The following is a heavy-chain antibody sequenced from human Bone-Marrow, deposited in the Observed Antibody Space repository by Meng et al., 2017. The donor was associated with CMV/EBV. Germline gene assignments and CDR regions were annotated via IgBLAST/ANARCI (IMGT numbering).Heavy chain of an antibody. CDR3: ARGHTIFGVLKFDY. V-gene: IGHV4-34*01. CDR1: GFTVSSNY. D-gene: IGHD3-3*01. CDR2: INHSGST. J-gene: IGHJ4*02. Sequence: ESLKISCAASGFTVSSNYMSWIRQPPGKGLEWIGEINHSGSTNYNPSLKSRVTISVDTSKNQFSLKLSSVTAADTAVYYCARGHTIFGVLKFDYWGQGTLVTVSS.